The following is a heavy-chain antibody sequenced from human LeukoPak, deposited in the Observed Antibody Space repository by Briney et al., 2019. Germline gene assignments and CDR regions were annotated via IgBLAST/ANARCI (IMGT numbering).Heavy chain of an antibody. V-gene: IGHV3-30*02. CDR2: IWYDGSNK. D-gene: IGHD1-26*01. CDR1: GFTFNNYG. J-gene: IGHJ6*03. CDR3: AKGRGWEASYYYYYMDV. Sequence: PGGSLRLSCAASGFTFNNYGMHWVRQAPGKGLKGVAFIWYDGSNKYYADSVKGRFTISRDNSKNTLYLQMNSLRAEDTAVYYCAKGRGWEASYYYYYMDVWGKGTTVTISS.